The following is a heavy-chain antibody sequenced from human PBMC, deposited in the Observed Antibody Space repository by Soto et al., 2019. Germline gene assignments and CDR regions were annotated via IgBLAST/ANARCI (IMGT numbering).Heavy chain of an antibody. CDR3: AKDLCGTYYDFDY. D-gene: IGHD1-26*01. CDR1: GFTFNNYA. Sequence: QPGGSLRLSCAASGFTFNNYAMSWVRRAPGKGLEWVSVISGSAGSTYYADSVKGRFTISRDNSKNTLYLQMNSLRAEDTALYFCAKDLCGTYYDFDYWGQGTLVTVSS. CDR2: ISGSAGST. V-gene: IGHV3-23*01. J-gene: IGHJ4*02.